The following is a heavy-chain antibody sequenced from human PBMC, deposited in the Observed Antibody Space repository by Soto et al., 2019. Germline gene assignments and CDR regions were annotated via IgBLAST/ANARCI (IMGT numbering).Heavy chain of an antibody. D-gene: IGHD3-3*01. V-gene: IGHV3-64D*06. CDR1: GFTFSSYA. J-gene: IGHJ5*02. CDR3: VKERCSRVVLYNWFDP. CDR2: IGSNGIST. Sequence: EGSLRLSCSASGFTFSSYAMHWVRQAPGKGLEYVSAIGSNGISTYYADSVKGRFTISRDNSKNTLYLQMSSLRPEDTAVYYCVKERCSRVVLYNWFDPWCQGPLVTVS.